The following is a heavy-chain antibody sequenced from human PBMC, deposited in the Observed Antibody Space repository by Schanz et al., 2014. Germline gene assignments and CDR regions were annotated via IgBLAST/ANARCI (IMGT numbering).Heavy chain of an antibody. J-gene: IGHJ4*02. CDR2: IDGRGITT. CDR3: AKGQLLSYYFDY. Sequence: EVHLEESGGGLVQPGGSQRLSCAVSGFTFSNCDMTWVRQAPGKGLEWVAIIDGRGITTFYADSVKGRFTISRDNAKNTVYLQMNSLRAEDTAVYYCAKGQLLSYYFDYWGQGTLVTVSS. CDR1: GFTFSNCD. V-gene: IGHV3-23*04. D-gene: IGHD2-21*01.